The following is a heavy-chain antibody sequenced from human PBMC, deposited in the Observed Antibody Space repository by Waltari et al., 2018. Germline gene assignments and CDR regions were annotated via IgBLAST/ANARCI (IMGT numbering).Heavy chain of an antibody. Sequence: EVQLVESGGGLVKPGGSLRLSCSASGFTFSSYSMNSVRQATGKGLGWVSSIMRSSSYIYYADSVKGRFTIARDNAKNSLYLQMNSLRAEDTALYYCARVVAAAGTWDYWGQGTLVTVSS. CDR1: GFTFSSYS. D-gene: IGHD6-13*01. J-gene: IGHJ4*02. CDR3: ARVVAAAGTWDY. V-gene: IGHV3-21*01. CDR2: IMRSSSYI.